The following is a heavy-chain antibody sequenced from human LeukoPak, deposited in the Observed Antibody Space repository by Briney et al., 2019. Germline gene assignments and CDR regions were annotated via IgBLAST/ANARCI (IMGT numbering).Heavy chain of an antibody. CDR1: GGSISSYF. D-gene: IGHD2-15*01. CDR3: ASGGSAKY. V-gene: IGHV4-59*08. CDR2: NHYTGST. J-gene: IGHJ4*02. Sequence: SETLSLTCTVSGGSISSYFWTWIRQPPGKGLEWIGYNHYTGSTNHNPSLKSRVTMSVDTSKNQFSLKLSSVTAADTAVYYCASGGSAKYWGQGTLVTVSS.